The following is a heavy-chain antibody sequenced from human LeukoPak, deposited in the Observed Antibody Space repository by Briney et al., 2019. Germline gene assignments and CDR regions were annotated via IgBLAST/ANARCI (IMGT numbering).Heavy chain of an antibody. CDR1: GFTFSSYW. Sequence: GGSLRLPCAASGFTFSSYWMHWVRQAPGKGLVWVSRINSDGSSTSYADSVKGRFTISRDNAKDTLYLQMNSLTAEDTAVYYCARVRGYYSAYYFDYWGQGTLVTVSS. CDR2: INSDGSST. D-gene: IGHD5-18*01. CDR3: ARVRGYYSAYYFDY. V-gene: IGHV3-74*01. J-gene: IGHJ4*02.